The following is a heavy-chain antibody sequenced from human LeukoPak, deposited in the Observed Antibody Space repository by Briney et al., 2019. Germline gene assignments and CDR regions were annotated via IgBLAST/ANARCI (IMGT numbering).Heavy chain of an antibody. CDR1: GYTFTGYY. V-gene: IGHV1-2*06. J-gene: IGHJ4*02. CDR2: INPNSGGT. D-gene: IGHD1-26*01. CDR3: ARAVSWWELLFDDY. Sequence: ASVKVSCKASGYTFTGYYMHWVRQAPGQGLEWMGRINPNSGGTNYAQKVQGRGTMTRDTSISTAYMELSRLRSDDTAVYYCARAVSWWELLFDDYWGQGTLVTVSS.